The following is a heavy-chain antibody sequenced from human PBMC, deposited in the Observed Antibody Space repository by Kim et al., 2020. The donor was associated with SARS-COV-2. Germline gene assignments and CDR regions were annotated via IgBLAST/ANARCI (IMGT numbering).Heavy chain of an antibody. Sequence: SETLSLTCAVSGGPISSGGYSWSRIRQPPGKGLVWIGYIYHSGSTYYNPSLKSRVTISVDRTKNQFSLKLSSVTAADTAVYYCARGRAQRGYDSGGWFDPWGQGALVTVSS. CDR1: GGPISSGGYS. J-gene: IGHJ5*02. D-gene: IGHD5-12*01. CDR3: ARGRAQRGYDSGGWFDP. V-gene: IGHV4-30-2*01. CDR2: IYHSGST.